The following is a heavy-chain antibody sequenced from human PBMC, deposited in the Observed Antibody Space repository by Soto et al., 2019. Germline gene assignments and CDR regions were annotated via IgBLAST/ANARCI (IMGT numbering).Heavy chain of an antibody. V-gene: IGHV4-4*07. J-gene: IGHJ4*02. CDR2: IYTSGST. CDR3: ARGEDTAMVTVYFDY. D-gene: IGHD5-18*01. Sequence: SETLSLTCTVSGGSISSYYWSWIRQPAGKGLEWIGRIYTSGSTNYNPSLKSRVTMSVDTSKNQFSLKLSSVTAADTAVYYCARGEDTAMVTVYFDYWGQGTLVTVS. CDR1: GGSISSYY.